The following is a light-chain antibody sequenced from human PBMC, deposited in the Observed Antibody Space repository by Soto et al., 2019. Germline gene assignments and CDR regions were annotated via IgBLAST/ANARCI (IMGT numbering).Light chain of an antibody. CDR3: QQLNGYPLA. CDR2: SAS. J-gene: IGKJ4*01. V-gene: IGKV1-9*01. CDR1: QGMSTY. Sequence: DIQLTQSPSFLSASVGDTVTITCRASQGMSTYLAWYQQKPGKVPKLLIRSASTLQSGVPPRFSGGGSGTEFTLTISTLQPDDSGIYYCQQLNGYPLAFGGGTKVEIK.